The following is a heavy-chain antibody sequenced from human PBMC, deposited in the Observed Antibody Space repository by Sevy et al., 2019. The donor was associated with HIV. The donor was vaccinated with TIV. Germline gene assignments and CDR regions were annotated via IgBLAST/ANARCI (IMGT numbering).Heavy chain of an antibody. J-gene: IGHJ6*02. CDR2: INAGNGNT. D-gene: IGHD2-2*01. Sequence: ASVKVSCKASGYTFTSYAMHWVRQAPGQRLEWMGWINAGNGNTKYSQKFQGRVTITRDTSASTAYMELSSLRSEDTAVYYCAIFPGYCSSTSCSYYYGMDVWGQRTTVTVSS. V-gene: IGHV1-3*01. CDR1: GYTFTSYA. CDR3: AIFPGYCSSTSCSYYYGMDV.